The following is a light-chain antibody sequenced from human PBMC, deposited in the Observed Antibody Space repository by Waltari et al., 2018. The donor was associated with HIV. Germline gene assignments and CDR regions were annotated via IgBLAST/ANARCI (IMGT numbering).Light chain of an antibody. CDR2: WAS. Sequence: DIVMTQSPDSLAVSLGERATIHCKSTPGVLYSSNNKNYVAWYQQKPGQPPKLLIYWASTRESGVPDRFSGSGSGTDFTLTISSLQAEDVAVYYCQQYYSTPYTFGQGTKLEIK. CDR3: QQYYSTPYT. J-gene: IGKJ2*01. CDR1: PGVLYSSNNKNY. V-gene: IGKV4-1*01.